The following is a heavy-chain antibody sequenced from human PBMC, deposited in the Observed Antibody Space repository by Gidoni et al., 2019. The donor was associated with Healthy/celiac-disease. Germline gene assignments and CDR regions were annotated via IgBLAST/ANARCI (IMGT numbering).Heavy chain of an antibody. CDR1: GFTFDDYA. D-gene: IGHD3-9*01. CDR2: ISWNSGSI. CDR3: AKDMPGYFDQDYYGMDV. J-gene: IGHJ6*02. V-gene: IGHV3-9*01. Sequence: EVQLVESVGGLVQPGRSLRLSCAAPGFTFDDYAMHWVRQAPGKGLEWVSGISWNSGSIGYADSVKGRFTISRDNAKNSLYLQMNSLRAEDTALYYCAKDMPGYFDQDYYGMDVWGQGTTVTVSS.